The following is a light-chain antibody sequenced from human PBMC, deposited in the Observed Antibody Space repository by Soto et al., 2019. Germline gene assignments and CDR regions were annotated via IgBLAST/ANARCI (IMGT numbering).Light chain of an antibody. Sequence: DIQMTQSPSSLSASVGDRVTITCRASQNISSFLNWYQQRPGKAPKLLIHDASSLQSGVPSRFSGRGSGTSSTLTINSLQPEDFATYYCQQSYSKPLLTFGGGTKVDIK. CDR3: QQSYSKPLLT. CDR2: DAS. J-gene: IGKJ4*01. V-gene: IGKV1-39*01. CDR1: QNISSF.